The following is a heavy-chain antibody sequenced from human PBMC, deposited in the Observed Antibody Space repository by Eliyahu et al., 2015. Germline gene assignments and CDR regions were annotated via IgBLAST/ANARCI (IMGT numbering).Heavy chain of an antibody. CDR3: AREGCSSTSCYGYYYYMDV. D-gene: IGHD2-2*01. Sequence: EVQLVESGGGLVKPGGSLRLSCAASGFTFSXYSMNWVRQAPGKGLEWVSSISSSSSYIYYADSVKGRFTISRDNAKNSLYLQMNSLRAEDTAVYYCAREGCSSTSCYGYYYYMDVWGKGTTVTVSS. CDR2: ISSSSSYI. CDR1: GFTFSXYS. V-gene: IGHV3-21*01. J-gene: IGHJ6*03.